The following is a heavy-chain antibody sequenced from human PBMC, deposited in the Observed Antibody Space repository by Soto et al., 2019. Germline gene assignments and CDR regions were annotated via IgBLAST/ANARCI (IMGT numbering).Heavy chain of an antibody. V-gene: IGHV3-23*01. J-gene: IGHJ6*02. Sequence: PGGSLRLSCAASGFTFSSYAISWVRQAPGKGLEWVSAISGSGGSTYHADSVKGRFTISRDNSKNTLYLQMNSLRAEDTAVYYCASKGGYMYYYYGMDVWGQGTTVTVSS. CDR2: ISGSGGST. CDR3: ASKGGYMYYYYGMDV. D-gene: IGHD5-18*01. CDR1: GFTFSSYA.